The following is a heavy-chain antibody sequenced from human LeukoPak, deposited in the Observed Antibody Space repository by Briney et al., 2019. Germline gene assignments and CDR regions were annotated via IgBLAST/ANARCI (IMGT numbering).Heavy chain of an antibody. CDR1: GFTFSSYW. CDR2: IKQDGSAK. Sequence: PGGSLRLSCVVSGFTFSSYWMTWVRQAPGKGLEWVASIKQDGSAKYYVDSVEGRFTISRDDAKNSLYLQMNSLRAEDTAMYYCAKVPSGHYFDYWGQGTLVTVSS. V-gene: IGHV3-7*01. J-gene: IGHJ4*02. D-gene: IGHD1-26*01. CDR3: AKVPSGHYFDY.